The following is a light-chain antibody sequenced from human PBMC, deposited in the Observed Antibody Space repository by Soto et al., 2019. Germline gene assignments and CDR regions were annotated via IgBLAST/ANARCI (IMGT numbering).Light chain of an antibody. CDR2: DVS. CDR1: TSDVGGYDY. V-gene: IGLV2-11*01. J-gene: IGLJ1*01. CDR3: CSYAGDFYV. Sequence: QSALTQPRSVSGSPGQSVAISCTGTTSDVGGYDYVSWHQQHPGKAPELIIFDVSKRPSGVPDRFSGSKSGNMASLTISGLQAEDEADYFCCSYAGDFYVFGSGTKLTVL.